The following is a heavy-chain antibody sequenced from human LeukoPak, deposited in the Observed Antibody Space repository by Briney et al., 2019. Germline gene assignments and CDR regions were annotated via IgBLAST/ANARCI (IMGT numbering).Heavy chain of an antibody. Sequence: PVKVSCKASGGTFSSYAISWVRQAPGQGLEWMGGIIPIFGTANYAQKFQGRVTITADESTSTAYMELSSLRSEDTAVYYCARDLEPQSYYYYGMDVWGQGTTVTVSS. CDR3: ARDLEPQSYYYYGMDV. CDR1: GGTFSSYA. J-gene: IGHJ6*02. CDR2: IIPIFGTA. V-gene: IGHV1-69*13. D-gene: IGHD1-1*01.